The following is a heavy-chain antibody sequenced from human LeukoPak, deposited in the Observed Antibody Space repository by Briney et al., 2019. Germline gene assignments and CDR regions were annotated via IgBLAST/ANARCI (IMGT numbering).Heavy chain of an antibody. D-gene: IGHD1-1*01. CDR2: IWYDGNNE. CDR1: GFTFSSYG. J-gene: IGHJ6*03. CDR3: AKGNGGYYYYMDV. Sequence: PGRSLRLSCATPGFTFSSYGMHWVRQAPGKGLEWVAVIWYDGNNEYYADSVKGRFTISRDNSKNTLYLQMNSLRAEDTAVYYCAKGNGGYYYYMDVWGKGTTATVSS. V-gene: IGHV3-33*06.